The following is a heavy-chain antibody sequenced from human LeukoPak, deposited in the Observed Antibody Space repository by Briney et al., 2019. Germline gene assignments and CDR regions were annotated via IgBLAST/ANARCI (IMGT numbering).Heavy chain of an antibody. CDR3: AKGSSSGWYPVTPDF. D-gene: IGHD6-19*01. V-gene: IGHV3-15*01. J-gene: IGHJ4*02. Sequence: GGSLRLSCAASGFTFSNAWMSWVRQAPGKGLEWVGRIKSKTDGGTTDYAAPVKGRFTISRDDSKNTLYLQMNSLRAEDTAVYYCAKGSSSGWYPVTPDFWGQGTLVTVSS. CDR1: GFTFSNAW. CDR2: IKSKTDGGTT.